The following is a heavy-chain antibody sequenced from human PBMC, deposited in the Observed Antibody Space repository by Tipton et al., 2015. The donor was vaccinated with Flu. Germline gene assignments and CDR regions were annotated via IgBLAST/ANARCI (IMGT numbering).Heavy chain of an antibody. D-gene: IGHD6-6*01. CDR3: ARAVGSSSSY. CDR2: IKQDGNEK. V-gene: IGHV3-7*01. J-gene: IGHJ4*02. Sequence: PLRLSCAASEFTFSSYWMHWVRQAPGKGLEWVANIKQDGNEKYYVDSVKGRFTISRDNAKNSLYLQMNSLRAEDTAVYYCARAVGSSSSYWGQGTLVTVSS. CDR1: EFTFSSYW.